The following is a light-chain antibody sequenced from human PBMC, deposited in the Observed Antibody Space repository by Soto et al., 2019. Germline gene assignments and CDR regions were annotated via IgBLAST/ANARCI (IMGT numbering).Light chain of an antibody. CDR1: QTISSW. J-gene: IGKJ3*01. Sequence: DIQMTQSPSTLSGSVGDRVTITCRASQTISSWLAWYQQKPGKAPKLLIYKASTLKSGVPSRFSGSGSGTEFTLTISSLEPEDFAVYYCQQYGFGGTFGPGTKVDIK. CDR3: QQYGFGGT. CDR2: KAS. V-gene: IGKV1-5*03.